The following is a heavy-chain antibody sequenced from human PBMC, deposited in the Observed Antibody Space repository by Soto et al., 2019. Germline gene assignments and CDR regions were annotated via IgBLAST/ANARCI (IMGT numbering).Heavy chain of an antibody. CDR1: GGTFSSYT. CDR2: IIPILGIA. Sequence: QVQLVQSGAEVKKPGSSVKVSCKASGGTFSSYTISWVRQAPGQGLEWMGRIIPILGIANYAQKFQGRVTITADKATSTAYMELSSLRSEDTAVYYCARAGFLNGGWCDPWGQGTLVTVSS. D-gene: IGHD3-10*01. J-gene: IGHJ5*02. V-gene: IGHV1-69*02. CDR3: ARAGFLNGGWCDP.